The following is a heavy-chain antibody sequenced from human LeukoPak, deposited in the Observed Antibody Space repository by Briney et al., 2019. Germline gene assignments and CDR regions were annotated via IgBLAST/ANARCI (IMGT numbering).Heavy chain of an antibody. Sequence: VASVKVSCKTSGYTFTNYGINWVRQAPGQGLEWMGWISPYNGKTEFAQKFQGRVTMTTDTSTTTVYMELRSLRSDDTAVYYCATGGSNWNYQYYFEYWGQGTLVTVSS. J-gene: IGHJ4*02. CDR1: GYTFTNYG. CDR3: ATGGSNWNYQYYFEY. V-gene: IGHV1-18*01. CDR2: ISPYNGKT. D-gene: IGHD1-7*01.